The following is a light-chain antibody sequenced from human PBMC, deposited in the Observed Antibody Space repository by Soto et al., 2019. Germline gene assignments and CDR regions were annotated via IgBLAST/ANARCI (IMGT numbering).Light chain of an antibody. CDR2: DAS. CDR3: QQTFSTRYT. J-gene: IGKJ2*01. Sequence: DIQMTQSPATLSASVGDRVTITCRATKDLSGWLAWYQQKPGKAPKLLIYDASSLQSGVPSRFSGSGSGTDFTLTISSLQADDFATYYCQQTFSTRYTFGQGTKVDIK. V-gene: IGKV1-5*01. CDR1: KDLSGW.